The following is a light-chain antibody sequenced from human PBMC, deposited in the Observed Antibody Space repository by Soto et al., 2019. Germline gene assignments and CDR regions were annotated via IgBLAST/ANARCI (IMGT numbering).Light chain of an antibody. J-gene: IGLJ1*01. CDR2: EVS. V-gene: IGLV2-23*02. Sequence: QSALTQPASVSGSPGQSITISCTGTSSDVGSYNLVSWYQQHPGKAPKLMIYEVSKRPSGVSNRFSGSKSGNTASLIISGLQADYEGDYYCCSYASSSALNVFGSGTKVTVL. CDR1: SSDVGSYNL. CDR3: CSYASSSALNV.